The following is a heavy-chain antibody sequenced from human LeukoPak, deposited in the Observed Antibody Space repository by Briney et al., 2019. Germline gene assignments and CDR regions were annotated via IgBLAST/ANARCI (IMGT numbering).Heavy chain of an antibody. CDR3: ARDHYYDSTFDY. J-gene: IGHJ4*02. Sequence: GGSLRLSCAASGFTFSSYAMTWVRQAPGKGLEWVSVISGSGGSTYYADSVKGRFTISRDNSKNTLCLQMNSLRAEDTAVYYCARDHYYDSTFDYWGQGTLVTAAS. V-gene: IGHV3-23*01. CDR1: GFTFSSYA. CDR2: ISGSGGST. D-gene: IGHD3-22*01.